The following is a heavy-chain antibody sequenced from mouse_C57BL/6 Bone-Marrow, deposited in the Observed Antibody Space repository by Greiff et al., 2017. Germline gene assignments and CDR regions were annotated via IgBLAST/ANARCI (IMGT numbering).Heavy chain of an antibody. Sequence: EVKLMESGGGLVKPGGSLKLSCAASGFTFSDYGMHWVRQAPEKGLEWVAYISSGSSTIYYADTVKGRFTISRDNAKNTLFLQMTSLRAEDTAMYYCARNYYGSSRDYWGQGTTLTVSS. D-gene: IGHD1-1*01. V-gene: IGHV5-17*01. CDR3: ARNYYGSSRDY. CDR1: GFTFSDYG. CDR2: ISSGSSTI. J-gene: IGHJ2*01.